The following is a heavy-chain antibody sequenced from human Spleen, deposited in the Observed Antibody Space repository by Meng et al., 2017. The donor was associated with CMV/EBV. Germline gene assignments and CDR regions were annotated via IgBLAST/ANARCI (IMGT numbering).Heavy chain of an antibody. V-gene: IGHV1-2*02. CDR1: GYIFTGYY. CDR3: ARGFGHLERGIDY. D-gene: IGHD1-1*01. Sequence: ASVKVSCKASGYIFTGYYIHWVRQAPGQGLEWMGWIHPNSGGTNYAQKFQGRVTMTRDTSINTAYMEISGLNSDDTAVYYCARGFGHLERGIDYWGQGTLVTVSS. J-gene: IGHJ4*02. CDR2: IHPNSGGT.